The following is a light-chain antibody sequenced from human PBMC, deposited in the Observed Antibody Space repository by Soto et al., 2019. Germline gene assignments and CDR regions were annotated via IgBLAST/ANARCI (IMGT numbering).Light chain of an antibody. CDR3: QHYNTYPWT. CDR2: AAS. V-gene: IGKV1-16*01. Sequence: IQMTQSPSSLSAFVGDRVTITCRASQGISSYLAWYQQKPGKAPKLLIYAASTLQSGVPSRFSGSGSGTEFTLTISSLQPGDFATYYCQHYNTYPWTFGHGTKVDIK. J-gene: IGKJ1*01. CDR1: QGISSY.